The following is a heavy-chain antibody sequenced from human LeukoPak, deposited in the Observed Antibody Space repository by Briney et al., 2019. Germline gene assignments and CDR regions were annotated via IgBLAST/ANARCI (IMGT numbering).Heavy chain of an antibody. CDR1: GASISSSSYY. CDR3: VRWVGYSYDNWFDP. V-gene: IGHV4-39*07. Sequence: SETLSLTCSVSGASISSSSYYWGWIRQPPGKGLEWIGSIYYSGSTNYNPSLKSRVTTSVDTSKNQFSLKLSSVTAADTAVYYCVRWVGYSYDNWFDPWGQGTLVTVSS. D-gene: IGHD5-18*01. CDR2: IYYSGST. J-gene: IGHJ5*02.